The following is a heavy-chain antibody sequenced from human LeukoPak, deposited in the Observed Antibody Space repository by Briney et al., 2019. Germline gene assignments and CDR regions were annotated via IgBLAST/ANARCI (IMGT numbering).Heavy chain of an antibody. D-gene: IGHD3-9*01. CDR1: GFTFSSYA. V-gene: IGHV3-23*01. CDR3: ANNLRYFDWLLYNPPYYYYYMDV. J-gene: IGHJ6*03. Sequence: PGGSLRLSCAASGFTFSSYAMSWVRQAPGKGLEWVSGISGSGGSTYYADSVKGRFTISRDNSKNTLYQQMNSLRAEDTAVYYCANNLRYFDWLLYNPPYYYYYMDVWGKGTTVTVSS. CDR2: ISGSGGST.